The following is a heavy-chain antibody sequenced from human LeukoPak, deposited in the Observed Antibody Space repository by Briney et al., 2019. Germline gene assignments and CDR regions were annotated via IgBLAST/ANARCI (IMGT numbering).Heavy chain of an antibody. CDR2: ISYDGSNK. CDR1: GFTFSSYA. CDR3: ARALEGQGLVHYYGMDV. J-gene: IGHJ6*02. Sequence: GRFLRLSCAASGFTFSSYAMHWVRQAPGKGLEWVAVISYDGSNKYYADSVKGRFTISRDNSKNTLYLQMNSLRAEDTAVYYCARALEGQGLVHYYGMDVWGQGTTVTVSS. D-gene: IGHD6-19*01. V-gene: IGHV3-30*04.